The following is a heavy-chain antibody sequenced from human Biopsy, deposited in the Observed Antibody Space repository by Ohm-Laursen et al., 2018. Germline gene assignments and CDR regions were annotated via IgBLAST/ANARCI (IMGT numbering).Heavy chain of an antibody. Sequence: SDTLALTCTVSGDSVTKYYWSWIRQPPGKGLEWIGHIYYSVMTNYNPSLKSRVSISVDTSGNQVSLTLSSVTAADTAVYYCARDSGILNYGNFKYYHYYGMDVWGQGTKVTVSS. J-gene: IGHJ6*02. CDR2: IYYSVMT. CDR3: ARDSGILNYGNFKYYHYYGMDV. D-gene: IGHD4-11*01. CDR1: GDSVTKYY. V-gene: IGHV4-59*02.